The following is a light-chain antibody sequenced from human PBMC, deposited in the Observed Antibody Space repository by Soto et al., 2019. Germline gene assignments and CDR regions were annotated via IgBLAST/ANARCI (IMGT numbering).Light chain of an antibody. CDR2: GAT. Sequence: EIVMTQSPTTLSVSPGERATLSCRASQSFSRLLAWDQQKPGQAPRLLIHGATTRATGIPARFSGSGSRTDFTLTISSLQSEDFAVYSXQQSNXWPWPSXQGPKV. V-gene: IGKV3-15*01. J-gene: IGKJ1*01. CDR3: QQSNXWPWP. CDR1: QSFSRL.